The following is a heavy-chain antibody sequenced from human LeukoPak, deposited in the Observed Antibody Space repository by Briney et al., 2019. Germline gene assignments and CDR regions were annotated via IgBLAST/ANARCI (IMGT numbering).Heavy chain of an antibody. CDR3: ARDTARDYYMDV. Sequence: GGALRLSCAASGFTFSSHGMSWVRQAPGKGVEGVANIKQDGSEKYYVASVKARFTISRDNPKNSLYLQMNSLRAEDTAVYYCARDTARDYYMDVWGKGTTVTVSS. J-gene: IGHJ6*03. CDR2: IKQDGSEK. D-gene: IGHD6-6*01. CDR1: GFTFSSHG. V-gene: IGHV3-7*01.